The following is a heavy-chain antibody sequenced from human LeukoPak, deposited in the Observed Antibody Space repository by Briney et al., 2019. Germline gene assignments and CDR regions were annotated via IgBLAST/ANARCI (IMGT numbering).Heavy chain of an antibody. V-gene: IGHV3-66*01. CDR2: IYSGGST. D-gene: IGHD5-18*01. CDR3: TRDEVGAGDTYVKFDY. Sequence: GGSLRLSCAASGFSVSNNYMSWVRQAPGKGLEWVSVIYSGGSTFYADSVKGRFTISRDNSKNTLYLQMNSLRAEDTAVYFCTRDEVGAGDTYVKFDYWGQGTLVTVSS. CDR1: GFSVSNNY. J-gene: IGHJ4*02.